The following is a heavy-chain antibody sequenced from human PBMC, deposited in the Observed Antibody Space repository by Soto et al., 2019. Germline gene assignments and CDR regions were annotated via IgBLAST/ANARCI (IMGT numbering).Heavy chain of an antibody. D-gene: IGHD3-16*02. J-gene: IGHJ6*03. V-gene: IGHV3-23*01. CDR3: AKAVRRITFGGVIVNATIYYYYMDV. CDR1: GFTFSSYA. Sequence: GGSLRLSCAASGFTFSSYAMSWVRQAPGKGLEWVSAISGSGGSTYYADSVKGRFTISRDNSKNTLYLQMNSLRAEDTAVYYCAKAVRRITFGGVIVNATIYYYYMDVWGKGTTVTVSS. CDR2: ISGSGGST.